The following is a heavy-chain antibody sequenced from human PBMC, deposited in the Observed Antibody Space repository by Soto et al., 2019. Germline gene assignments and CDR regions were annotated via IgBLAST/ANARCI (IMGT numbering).Heavy chain of an antibody. Sequence: QVQLRESGPGLLRPSETLSLTCTVSGDSVRSDSYFWTWIRQPPGKGLEWIAYISYTGDTHSNPSLKSRVTISVDTSTNQFFLTLTSVTAADTAVSFCARIIVGVTVDLWGQGSLVTVSS. CDR1: GDSVRSDSYF. D-gene: IGHD1-26*01. CDR2: ISYTGDT. CDR3: ARIIVGVTVDL. V-gene: IGHV4-61*01. J-gene: IGHJ5*02.